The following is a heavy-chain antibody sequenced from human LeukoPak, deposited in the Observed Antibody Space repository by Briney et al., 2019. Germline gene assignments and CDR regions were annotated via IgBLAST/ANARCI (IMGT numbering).Heavy chain of an antibody. Sequence: PGRSLRLSCAASGFTFDDYAMHWVRQAPGKGLEWVAVIWYDGSNKYYADSVKGRFTVSRDNSKNTLYLQMNSLRAEDTAVYYCARDGSHGSNPYYYGSGSYEYFDYWGQGTLVTVSS. CDR2: IWYDGSNK. V-gene: IGHV3-33*08. D-gene: IGHD3-10*01. CDR1: GFTFDDYA. CDR3: ARDGSHGSNPYYYGSGSYEYFDY. J-gene: IGHJ4*02.